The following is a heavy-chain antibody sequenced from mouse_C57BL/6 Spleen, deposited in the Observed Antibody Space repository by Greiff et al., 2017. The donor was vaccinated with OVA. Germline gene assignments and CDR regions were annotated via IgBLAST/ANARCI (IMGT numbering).Heavy chain of an antibody. J-gene: IGHJ2*01. V-gene: IGHV1-26*01. CDR3: ARVHYCSSYYFDY. D-gene: IGHD1-1*01. Sequence: EVQLQQSGPELVKPGASVKISCKASGYTFTDYYMNWVKQSHGKSLEWIGDINPNNGGTSYNQKFKGKATLTVDKSSSTAYMELRSLTSEDSAVYYCARVHYCSSYYFDYWGQGTTRTVSS. CDR2: INPNNGGT. CDR1: GYTFTDYY.